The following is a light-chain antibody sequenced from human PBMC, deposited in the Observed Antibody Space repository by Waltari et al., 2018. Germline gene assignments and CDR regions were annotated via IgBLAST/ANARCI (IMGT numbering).Light chain of an antibody. CDR1: KLGDIY. CDR3: QTWDTITAI. CDR2: QDT. V-gene: IGLV3-1*01. J-gene: IGLJ2*01. Sequence: SFELIQPPSVAVSPGQTANITCSGDKLGDIYTYWYQQQPGQSPVAIMYQDTRRPSGIPERFSGSNSGNTSTLTISETQPVDEADYFCQTWDTITAIFGGGTRLTVL.